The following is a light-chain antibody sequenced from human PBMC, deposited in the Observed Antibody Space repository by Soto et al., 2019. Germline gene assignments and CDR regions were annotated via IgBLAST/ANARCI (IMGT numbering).Light chain of an antibody. CDR3: QQSYSTPQRT. CDR2: AAS. J-gene: IGKJ1*01. V-gene: IGKV1-39*01. CDR1: QSISNY. Sequence: DIQMTQSPSSLSASVGDRVTITCRASQSISNYLNWYQQKQGKAPTLLIYAASSVQSGVQSRFGGSGSGTVFTITISSLQHEDFANYYCQQSYSTPQRTFGQGTKLEIK.